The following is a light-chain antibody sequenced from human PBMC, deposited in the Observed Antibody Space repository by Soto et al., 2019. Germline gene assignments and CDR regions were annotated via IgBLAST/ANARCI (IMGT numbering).Light chain of an antibody. V-gene: IGLV1-40*01. CDR1: SSNIGGGYD. Sequence: QSVLTQPPSVSGAPGQRVTISCTGSSSNIGGGYDVHWYQQLPGTAPKLLIYGNSNRPSGVPDRFSGSKSGTSASLAITGGQAEDEADYYCQSYDSSLSGWVFGGGTKLTVL. CDR3: QSYDSSLSGWV. J-gene: IGLJ3*02. CDR2: GNS.